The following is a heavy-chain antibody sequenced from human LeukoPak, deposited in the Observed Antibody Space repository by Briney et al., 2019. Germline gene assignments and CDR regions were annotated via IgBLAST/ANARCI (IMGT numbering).Heavy chain of an antibody. CDR2: IYPDDSDT. V-gene: IGHV5-51*07. J-gene: IGHJ2*01. D-gene: IGHD3-10*01. Sequence: AGESLKISCQASGYTFTTYWIGWVHQMPGKGLECMGIIYPDDSDTTYSPSFQGQVTISADKSFSTAYLQWSSLKASDTAIYYCARLGGDTYYFGSASYPNWYFDLWGRGTLVTVSS. CDR3: ARLGGDTYYFGSASYPNWYFDL. CDR1: GYTFTTYW.